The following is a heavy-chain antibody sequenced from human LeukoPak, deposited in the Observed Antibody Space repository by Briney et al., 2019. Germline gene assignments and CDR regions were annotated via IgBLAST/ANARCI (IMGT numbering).Heavy chain of an antibody. CDR3: AREATVVTPPAFDI. J-gene: IGHJ3*02. CDR2: IRAYNGNT. Sequence: ASVKVSCKASGYTFTSYGISWVRQAPGQGLEWMGWIRAYNGNTNYAQKLQGRVTMTTDTSTSTAYMELRSLRSDDTAVYYCAREATVVTPPAFDIWSQGTMVTVSS. D-gene: IGHD4-23*01. V-gene: IGHV1-18*01. CDR1: GYTFTSYG.